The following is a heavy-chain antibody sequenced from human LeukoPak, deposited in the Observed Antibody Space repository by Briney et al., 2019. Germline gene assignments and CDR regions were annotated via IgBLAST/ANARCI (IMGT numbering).Heavy chain of an antibody. CDR1: GFTLGRYS. D-gene: IGHD2-2*01. Sequence: GGSLRLSCAPAGFTLGRYSMSGVRQAPGKGLEWVSAISGSGGSTYYADSVKGRFTISRDNSKNTLYLQMNSLRAEDTAVYYWTKDRGVVVPATPCYWGQGTLVTVSS. V-gene: IGHV3-23*01. J-gene: IGHJ4*02. CDR3: TKDRGVVVPATPCY. CDR2: ISGSGGST.